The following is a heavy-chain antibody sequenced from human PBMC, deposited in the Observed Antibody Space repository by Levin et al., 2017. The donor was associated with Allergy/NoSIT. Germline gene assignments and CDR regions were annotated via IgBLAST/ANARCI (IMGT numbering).Heavy chain of an antibody. Sequence: GESLKISCKASGYTFTSYGISWVRQAPGQGLEWMGWISAYNGNTNYAQKLQGRVTMTTDTSTSTAYMELRSLRSDDTAVYYCARVLLSGFVLMVYAPTWGMDVWGQGTTVTVSS. CDR2: ISAYNGNT. D-gene: IGHD2-8*01. J-gene: IGHJ6*02. CDR3: ARVLLSGFVLMVYAPTWGMDV. CDR1: GYTFTSYG. V-gene: IGHV1-18*01.